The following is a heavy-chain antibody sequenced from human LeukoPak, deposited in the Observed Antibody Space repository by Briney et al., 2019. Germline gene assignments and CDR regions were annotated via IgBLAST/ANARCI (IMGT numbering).Heavy chain of an antibody. CDR3: ARDLTGGNPFDY. CDR1: GGSISSSNW. D-gene: IGHD4-23*01. J-gene: IGHJ4*02. V-gene: IGHV4-4*02. Sequence: SETLSLTCAVSGGSISSSNWWSWVRQPPGKGLEWIGEIYHSGSTNYNPSLKSRVTISVDKSKNQFSLKLSSVTPEDTAVYYCARDLTGGNPFDYWGQGTLVTVSS. CDR2: IYHSGST.